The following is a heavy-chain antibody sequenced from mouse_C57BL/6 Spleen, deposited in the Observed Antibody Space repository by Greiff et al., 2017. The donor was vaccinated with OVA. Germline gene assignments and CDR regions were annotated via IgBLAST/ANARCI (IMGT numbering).Heavy chain of an antibody. J-gene: IGHJ1*03. D-gene: IGHD2-1*01. CDR2: ISSGSSTI. CDR1: GFTFRDYG. V-gene: IGHV5-17*01. CDR3: AREGNYALYWYFDV. Sequence: EVNVVESGGGLVQPGGSLKLSCAASGFTFRDYGLHWVRQAPEKGLEWVAYISSGSSTIYYADTVKGRFTISRDNAKNTLFLQMTSLRSENTAMYYCAREGNYALYWYFDVWGTGTTVTVSS.